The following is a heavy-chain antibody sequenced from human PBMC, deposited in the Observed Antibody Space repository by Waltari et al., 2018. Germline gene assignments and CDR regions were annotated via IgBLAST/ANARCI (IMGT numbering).Heavy chain of an antibody. V-gene: IGHV1-69-2*01. CDR2: VDPEDGET. J-gene: IGHJ5*02. CDR3: ATSLSHCSGGSCYSGWFDP. Sequence: EVQLVQSGAEVKKPGATVKISCKVSGYTFTDYYMHWVQQAPGKGLEWMGLVDPEDGETIYAAKFQGRVTITADTSTDTAYMELSSLRSEDTAVYYCATSLSHCSGGSCYSGWFDPWGQGTLVTVSS. D-gene: IGHD2-15*01. CDR1: GYTFTDYY.